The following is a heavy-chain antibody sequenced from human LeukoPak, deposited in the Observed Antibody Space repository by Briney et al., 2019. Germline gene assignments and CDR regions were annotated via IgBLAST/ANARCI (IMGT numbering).Heavy chain of an antibody. CDR1: GYTFTSYY. D-gene: IGHD2-15*01. V-gene: IGHV1-46*01. CDR2: INPSGGST. J-gene: IGHJ6*04. Sequence: ASVKVSCKASGYTFTSYYMHWVRQAPGQGLEWMGIINPSGGSTSYAQKFQGRVTMTRDTSTSTVYMELSRLRSDDTAVYYCAREGLSGGNKYYYYGMDVWGKGTTVTVSS. CDR3: AREGLSGGNKYYYYGMDV.